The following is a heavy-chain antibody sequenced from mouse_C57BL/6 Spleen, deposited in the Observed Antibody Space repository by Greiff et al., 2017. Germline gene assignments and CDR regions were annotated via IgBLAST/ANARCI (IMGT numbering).Heavy chain of an antibody. J-gene: IGHJ1*03. CDR1: GYTFTSYW. V-gene: IGHV1-69*01. D-gene: IGHD1-1*02. CDR2: IDPSDSYT. Sequence: QVQLQQPGAELVMPGASVKLSCKASGYTFTSYWMHWVKQRPGQGLEWIGEIDPSDSYTNYNQKFKGKSTLTVDKSSSTAYMQLSSLTSEDSAVYYCAGGSGSCRYFDDWGKGTTVTVSS. CDR3: AGGSGSCRYFDD.